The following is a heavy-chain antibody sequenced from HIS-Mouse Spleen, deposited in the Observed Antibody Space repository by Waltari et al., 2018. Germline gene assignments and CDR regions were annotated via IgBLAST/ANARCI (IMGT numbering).Heavy chain of an antibody. J-gene: IGHJ3*02. CDR1: GGYISSGGYY. D-gene: IGHD6-13*01. CDR2: IYYSGST. CDR3: AGGPRSSSITGAFDI. V-gene: IGHV4-31*03. Sequence: QVQLQESGPGLVKPSQTLSLTCTVSGGYISSGGYYWSWIRQHPGKGLEWIGYIYYSGSTYSNPSLKNRFTISVDTSKNQFSLKLSAVTAADTAVYYCAGGPRSSSITGAFDIWGQGTMVTVSS.